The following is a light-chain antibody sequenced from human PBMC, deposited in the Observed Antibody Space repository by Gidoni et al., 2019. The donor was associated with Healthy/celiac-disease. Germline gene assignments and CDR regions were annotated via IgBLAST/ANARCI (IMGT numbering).Light chain of an antibody. V-gene: IGKV3-11*01. CDR3: QQRSNWPPYT. Sequence: EIVLTQSPATLSLSPGERATLSCRASQSVSSYLAWYQQKPGQAPRLLIYDASNRATGIPARFSGSGSGTDCTLTISSLVPEDFAVYYCQQRSNWPPYTFGQGTKLEIK. CDR2: DAS. CDR1: QSVSSY. J-gene: IGKJ2*01.